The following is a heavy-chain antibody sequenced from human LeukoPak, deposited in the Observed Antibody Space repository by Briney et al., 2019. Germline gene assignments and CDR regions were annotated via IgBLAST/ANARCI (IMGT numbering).Heavy chain of an antibody. CDR3: ASYYASGVSAYNYYVMDV. J-gene: IGHJ6*04. D-gene: IGHD3-10*01. Sequence: SETLSLTCAVSGHSISTGYYWGWIRQPPGKGLEWIGSMSHNRGTYYNPSLKSRVTISMDTSKNQVPLRLTSVTAAGTAVYYCASYYASGVSAYNYYVMDVWGKGTTVTVSS. V-gene: IGHV4-38-2*01. CDR1: GHSISTGYY. CDR2: MSHNRGT.